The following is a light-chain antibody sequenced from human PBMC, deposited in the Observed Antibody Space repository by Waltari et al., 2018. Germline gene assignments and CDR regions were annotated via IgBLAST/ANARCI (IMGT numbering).Light chain of an antibody. CDR1: SSDVGRYNY. CDR3: SSYTSSVL. Sequence: QSALTQPASVSGSPGQSITISCTGTSSDVGRYNYVSWYQQPPGKAPKTIIYDGSMRPSGVSNRFSGSKSGNTASLTIFGLQAEDEADYYCSSYTSSVLFGGGTKLTVL. V-gene: IGLV2-14*03. J-gene: IGLJ2*01. CDR2: DGS.